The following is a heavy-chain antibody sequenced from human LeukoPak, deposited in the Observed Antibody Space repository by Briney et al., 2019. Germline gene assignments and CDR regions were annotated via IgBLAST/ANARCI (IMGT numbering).Heavy chain of an antibody. CDR3: ARVIGYDQLDY. J-gene: IGHJ4*02. V-gene: IGHV4-31*03. D-gene: IGHD5-12*01. CDR2: IHYSGST. Sequence: SETLSLTCSVSGGSISSGDYYWSWIRQHPGKGLEWIGYIHYSGSTYYNPSLKSRVSISVSTSKNRFSLQLSSVTAADTAVNYCARVIGYDQLDYWGQGTLVTVSS. CDR1: GGSISSGDYY.